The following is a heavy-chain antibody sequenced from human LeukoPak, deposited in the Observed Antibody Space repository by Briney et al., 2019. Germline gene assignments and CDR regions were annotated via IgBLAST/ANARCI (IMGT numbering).Heavy chain of an antibody. V-gene: IGHV4-59*08. J-gene: IGHJ4*02. D-gene: IGHD3-3*01. CDR3: ARHAEFWRGSSNLDN. CDR1: GGSFSGYY. Sequence: SETLSLTCAVYGGSFSGYYWSWIRQPPGRGLEWIAYIYYSGSTSYNPSLKSRVTISVDTSKNQFSLKLSSVTAADPAVYYCARHAEFWRGSSNLDNWGQGTLVTVSS. CDR2: IYYSGST.